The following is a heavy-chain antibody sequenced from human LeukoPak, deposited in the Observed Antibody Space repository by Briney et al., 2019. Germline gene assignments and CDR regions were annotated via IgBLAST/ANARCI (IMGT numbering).Heavy chain of an antibody. CDR1: GGSISSSSYY. CDR2: IYYSGST. Sequence: PSETLSLTCTVSGGSISSSSYYWGWIRQPPGKGLEWIGSIYYSGSTYYNPPLKSRVTISVDTSKNQFSLKLSSVTAADTAVHYCAGITIFGVVLYWGQGTLVTVSS. D-gene: IGHD3-3*01. V-gene: IGHV4-39*01. J-gene: IGHJ4*02. CDR3: AGITIFGVVLY.